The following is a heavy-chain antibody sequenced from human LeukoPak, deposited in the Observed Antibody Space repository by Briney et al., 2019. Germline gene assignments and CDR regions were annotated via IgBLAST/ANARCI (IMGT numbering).Heavy chain of an antibody. J-gene: IGHJ4*02. CDR1: GFTFSSYA. D-gene: IGHD1-26*01. CDR2: ISYDGSNK. V-gene: IGHV3-30*01. CDR3: ARGVGFTFDY. Sequence: GRSPRLSCAASGFTFSSYAMHWVRQAPGKGLEWVAVISYDGSNKYYADSVKGRFTISRDNSKNTLYLQMNSLRAEDTAVYYCARGVGFTFDYWGQGTLVTVSS.